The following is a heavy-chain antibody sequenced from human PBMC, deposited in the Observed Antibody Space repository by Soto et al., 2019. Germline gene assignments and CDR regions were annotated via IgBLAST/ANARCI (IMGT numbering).Heavy chain of an antibody. CDR3: AREYQLLFGYYYGMDV. Sequence: GGSLRLSCAASGFTFSSYGMHWVRQAPGKGLEWVAVIWYDGSNKYYADSVKGRFTISRDNSKKTLYLQMNSLRAEDTAVYYCAREYQLLFGYYYGMDVWGQGTTVTVSS. V-gene: IGHV3-33*01. J-gene: IGHJ6*02. CDR2: IWYDGSNK. D-gene: IGHD2-2*01. CDR1: GFTFSSYG.